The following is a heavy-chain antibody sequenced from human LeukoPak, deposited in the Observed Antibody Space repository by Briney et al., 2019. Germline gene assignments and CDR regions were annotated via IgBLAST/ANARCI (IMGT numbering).Heavy chain of an antibody. J-gene: IGHJ4*02. CDR3: ARGDSSGYYYLFDY. V-gene: IGHV1-18*01. Sequence: EASVKVSCKASGYTFTSYGISWARQAPGQGLEWMGWISAYNGNTNYAQKLQGRVTMTTDTSTSTAYMELRSLRSDDTAVYYCARGDSSGYYYLFDYWGQGTLVTVSS. D-gene: IGHD3-22*01. CDR2: ISAYNGNT. CDR1: GYTFTSYG.